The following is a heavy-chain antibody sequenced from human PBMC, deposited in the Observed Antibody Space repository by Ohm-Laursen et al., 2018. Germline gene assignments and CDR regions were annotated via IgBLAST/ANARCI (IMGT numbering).Heavy chain of an antibody. Sequence: GSLRLSCTASGFTFSSYAMSWVRQAPGQGLEWVSAISGTGGSTYYADSVKGRFTISRDNSKNTLYLQMNSLRAEDTAVYYCAKVFKRCGGDCPYYFDYWGQGTLVTVSS. D-gene: IGHD2-21*02. V-gene: IGHV3-23*01. J-gene: IGHJ4*02. CDR1: GFTFSSYA. CDR3: AKVFKRCGGDCPYYFDY. CDR2: ISGTGGST.